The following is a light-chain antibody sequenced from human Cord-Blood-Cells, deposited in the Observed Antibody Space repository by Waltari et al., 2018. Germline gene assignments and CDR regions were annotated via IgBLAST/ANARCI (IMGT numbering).Light chain of an antibody. J-gene: IGKJ5*01. V-gene: IGKV3-11*01. CDR1: QSVSSN. CDR2: DAS. CDR3: QQHSNWPRT. Sequence: EIVLTQSPATLYLSPGERATLSCRASQSVSSNLAWYQQKPVQAPRLLIYDASNRATGIPARFSGSGSGTEFTLTISSLEPEDFAVYYCQQHSNWPRTFGQGTRLEIK.